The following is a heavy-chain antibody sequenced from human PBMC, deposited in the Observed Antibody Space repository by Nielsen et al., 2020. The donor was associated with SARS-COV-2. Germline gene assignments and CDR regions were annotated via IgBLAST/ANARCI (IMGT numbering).Heavy chain of an antibody. D-gene: IGHD5-24*01. CDR3: ILGSGNYLDY. Sequence: GGSLRLSCAASGFTFDDYAMHWVRQAPGKGLEWVSGISWNSGSIGYADSVKGRFTISRDNAKNSLYLQMNSLRAEDTALYYCILGSGNYLDYWGQGTLVTVSS. J-gene: IGHJ4*02. V-gene: IGHV3-9*01. CDR1: GFTFDDYA. CDR2: ISWNSGSI.